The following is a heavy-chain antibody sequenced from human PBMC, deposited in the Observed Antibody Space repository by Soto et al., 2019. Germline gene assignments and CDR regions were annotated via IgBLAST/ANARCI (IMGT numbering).Heavy chain of an antibody. CDR1: GGSFTSNNW. J-gene: IGHJ4*02. V-gene: IGHV4-4*02. D-gene: IGHD1-7*01. Sequence: SETLSLTCAVSGGSFTSNNWWTWVRQPPGQGLEWIGEIYRTGSTNYNPPLKSRVTISLDKSENQFSLKVISLTAADTAVYYCASRDPGTSVDYWGQGTLVTVSS. CDR3: ASRDPGTSVDY. CDR2: IYRTGST.